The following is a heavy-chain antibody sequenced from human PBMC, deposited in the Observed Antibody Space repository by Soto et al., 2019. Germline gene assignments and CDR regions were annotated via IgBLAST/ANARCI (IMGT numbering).Heavy chain of an antibody. CDR1: GGSISSGDYY. Sequence: KTSETLSLTCSVSGGSISSGDYYWSWIRQPPGKGLEWIGYIYYSGSTYYNPSLKSRVTISVDTSKNQFSLKLSSVTAADTAVYYCARGLGVSYDFWSGYHPVDYWGQGTLVTVSS. CDR3: ARGLGVSYDFWSGYHPVDY. CDR2: IYYSGST. V-gene: IGHV4-30-4*01. J-gene: IGHJ4*02. D-gene: IGHD3-3*01.